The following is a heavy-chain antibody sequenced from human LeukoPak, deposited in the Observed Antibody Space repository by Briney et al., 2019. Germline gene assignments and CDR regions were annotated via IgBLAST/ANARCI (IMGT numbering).Heavy chain of an antibody. CDR2: IRSKAYGGTT. D-gene: IGHD2-15*01. J-gene: IGHJ4*02. CDR1: GFTFGDYA. CDR3: TRVGYCSGGSCYEKPLDY. V-gene: IGHV3-49*03. Sequence: GGSLRLSCTASGFTFGDYAMSWFRQAPGKGLEWVGFIRSKAYGGTTEYAASVKGRFTISRDDSKSIAYLQMDSLKTEDTAVYYCTRVGYCSGGSCYEKPLDYWGQGTLVTVSS.